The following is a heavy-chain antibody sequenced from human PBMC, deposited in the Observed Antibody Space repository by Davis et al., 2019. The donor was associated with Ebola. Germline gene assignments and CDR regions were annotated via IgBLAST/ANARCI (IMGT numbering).Heavy chain of an antibody. J-gene: IGHJ6*02. CDR3: ARHLNGGLFNYYYYYGMDV. CDR2: IYYSGST. Sequence: SETLSLTCTVSSGSISSTSYFWGWIRQPPGKGLEWIGSIYYSGSTYYNPSLKSRVTISVDTSKNQFSLKLSSVTAADTAVYYCARHLNGGLFNYYYYYGMDVWGQGTTVTVSS. V-gene: IGHV4-39*01. D-gene: IGHD2-8*01. CDR1: SGSISSTSYF.